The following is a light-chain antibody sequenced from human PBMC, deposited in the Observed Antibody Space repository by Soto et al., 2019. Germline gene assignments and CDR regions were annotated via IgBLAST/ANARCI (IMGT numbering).Light chain of an antibody. V-gene: IGLV2-14*01. CDR1: RSDVGGYNY. CDR3: SSYTSSSTLV. CDR2: DFS. J-gene: IGLJ1*01. Sequence: QSVLTQPASVSGSPGQSITISCTGTRSDVGGYNYVSWYQRHPGKVPKLMIFDFSSRPSGVSNRFSGSKSGNTASLTISGLQAEDEADYYCSSYTSSSTLVFGTGTKVTVL.